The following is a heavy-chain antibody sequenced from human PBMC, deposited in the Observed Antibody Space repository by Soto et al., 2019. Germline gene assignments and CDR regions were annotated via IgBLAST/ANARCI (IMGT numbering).Heavy chain of an antibody. V-gene: IGHV4-34*01. CDR3: ARGSDYGSFYYYMDV. D-gene: IGHD4-17*01. J-gene: IGHJ6*03. Sequence: TSETLSLTCAVDGGSFSGYYCSRIRQPPGKGLEWIGEINNSGSTNYNPSLKSLVTISVDTSKNQFSLKLSSVTAADTAVYYCARGSDYGSFYYYMDVWGKGTTVTVSS. CDR2: INNSGST. CDR1: GGSFSGYY.